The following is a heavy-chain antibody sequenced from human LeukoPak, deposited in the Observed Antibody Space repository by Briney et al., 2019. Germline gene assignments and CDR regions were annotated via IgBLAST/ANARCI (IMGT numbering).Heavy chain of an antibody. Sequence: RASETLSLTCTVSGGSISSSSYYWGWIRQPPGKGLEWIGSIYYSGSTYYNPSLKSRVTISVDTSKNQFSLKLSSVTAADTAVYYCARTKIDYGDYVDYWGQGTLVTVSS. J-gene: IGHJ4*02. V-gene: IGHV4-39*07. D-gene: IGHD4-17*01. CDR1: GGSISSSSYY. CDR2: IYYSGST. CDR3: ARTKIDYGDYVDY.